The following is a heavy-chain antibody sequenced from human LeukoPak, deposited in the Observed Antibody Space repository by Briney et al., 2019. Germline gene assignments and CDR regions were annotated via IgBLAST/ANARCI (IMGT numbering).Heavy chain of an antibody. CDR2: IYYSGRT. CDR1: GGSISSYY. Sequence: PSETLSLTCSVSGGSISSYYWSWIRQPPGKGLEWIGYIYYSGRTSYNPSLKSRVTISVDTSKNQFSLKLSSVTAADTAVYYCARRPYYYDSSGYRDYWGQGTLVTVSS. D-gene: IGHD3-22*01. CDR3: ARRPYYYDSSGYRDY. V-gene: IGHV4-59*08. J-gene: IGHJ4*02.